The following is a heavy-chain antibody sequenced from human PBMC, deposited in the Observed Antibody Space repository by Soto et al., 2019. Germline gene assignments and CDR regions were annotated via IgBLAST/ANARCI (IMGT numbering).Heavy chain of an antibody. Sequence: QVQLVQSGAEVKKPGSSVKVSCKASGGTFSRYTFTWVRQAPGQGLEWMGSIIPILDIPNYAQNFQGRVTITADKSTSTAYMELGSLISDDTAVYYCASHFTGVLVLGTSPPGGDNYGWDVWGQGTTVTVSS. V-gene: IGHV1-69*02. CDR2: IIPILDIP. J-gene: IGHJ6*02. CDR1: GGTFSRYT. D-gene: IGHD2-8*02. CDR3: ASHFTGVLVLGTSPPGGDNYGWDV.